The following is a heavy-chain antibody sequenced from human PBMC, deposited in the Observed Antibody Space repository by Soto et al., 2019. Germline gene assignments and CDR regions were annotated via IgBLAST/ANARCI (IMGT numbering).Heavy chain of an antibody. V-gene: IGHV3-13*01. D-gene: IGHD4-17*01. CDR1: GSAFSRHD. J-gene: IGHJ4*02. CDR2: IGIAGDT. CDR3: VRGDDGVFDY. Sequence: EVHLVAAGGGLIQPGGSLRLSCAASGSAFSRHDMHWVRQPTGRGLEWVSSIGIAGDTHYSGSVKGRFTLSRENAKNSLYLLMNSLRAGDTDVYYCVRGDDGVFDYWGQGILVTVSS.